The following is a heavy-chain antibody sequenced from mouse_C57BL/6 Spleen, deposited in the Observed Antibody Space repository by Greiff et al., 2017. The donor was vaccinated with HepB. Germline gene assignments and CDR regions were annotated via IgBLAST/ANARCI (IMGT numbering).Heavy chain of an antibody. CDR1: GYSITSGYY. Sequence: DVQLQESGPGLVKPSQSLSLTCSVTGYSITSGYYWNWIRQFPGNKLEWMGYISYDGSNNYNPSLKNRISITRDTSKNQFFLKLNSVTTEDTATYYCARDRRVTYAMDYWGQGTSVTVSS. CDR3: ARDRRVTYAMDY. V-gene: IGHV3-6*01. J-gene: IGHJ4*01. CDR2: ISYDGSN. D-gene: IGHD2-5*01.